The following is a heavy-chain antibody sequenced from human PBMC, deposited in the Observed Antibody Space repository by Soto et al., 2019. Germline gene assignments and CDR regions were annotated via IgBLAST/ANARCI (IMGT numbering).Heavy chain of an antibody. CDR3: ARDPPKRFDA. J-gene: IGHJ5*02. Sequence: EVHLVESGGGLVQPGGSLRLSCVASGFTFSNYWMTWVRQAPGKGLEWVANLNTDGSEIHYVDSVKGRFTVSRDNTKTSLYLQRDSLGADDTAVYYCARDPPKRFDAWGQGTLVTVSS. CDR1: GFTFSNYW. V-gene: IGHV3-7*01. CDR2: LNTDGSEI.